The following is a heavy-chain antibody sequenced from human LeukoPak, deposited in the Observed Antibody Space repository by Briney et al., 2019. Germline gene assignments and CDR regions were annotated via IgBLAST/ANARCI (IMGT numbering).Heavy chain of an antibody. J-gene: IGHJ4*02. CDR1: GFTSQFTLSSRW. D-gene: IGHD1-1*01. CDR2: VKTDGSP. Sequence: PGGSLRLSCAVSGFTSQFTLSSRWRHWVRQAPGKGLVWVSLVKTDGSPNYADAVRGRSTVSRDNAKHTLYLQMNNLRVEDTALYFCHPLGYTSKWGQGALVTVSS. CDR3: HPLGYTSK. V-gene: IGHV3-74*01.